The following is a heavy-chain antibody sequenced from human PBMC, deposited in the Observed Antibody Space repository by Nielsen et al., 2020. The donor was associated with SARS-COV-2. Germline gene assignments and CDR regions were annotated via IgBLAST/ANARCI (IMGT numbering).Heavy chain of an antibody. CDR1: GFTFSSYG. Sequence: GESLKISCAASGFTFSSYGMHWVRQAPGKGLEWVAVIWYDGSNKYYADSVKGRFTISRDNSKNTLYLQMNSLRAEDTAVYYCAKSHYGMDVWGQGTTVTVSS. V-gene: IGHV3-30*02. J-gene: IGHJ6*02. CDR2: IWYDGSNK. CDR3: AKSHYGMDV.